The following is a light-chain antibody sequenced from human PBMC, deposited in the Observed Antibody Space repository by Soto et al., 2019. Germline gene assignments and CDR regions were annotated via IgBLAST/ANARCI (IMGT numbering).Light chain of an antibody. CDR1: SGYSNDK. Sequence: QPVLTQPPSASASLGASVTLTCTLSSGYSNDKVDWYQQRPGKGPRFVMRVGTGGIVGSKGDGIPDRFSVLGSGLNRYLTIKNIQEEYESDYHCGADHGSGRNFVVVFGGGTKVTVL. CDR3: GADHGSGRNFVVV. J-gene: IGLJ2*01. CDR2: VGTGGIVG. V-gene: IGLV9-49*01.